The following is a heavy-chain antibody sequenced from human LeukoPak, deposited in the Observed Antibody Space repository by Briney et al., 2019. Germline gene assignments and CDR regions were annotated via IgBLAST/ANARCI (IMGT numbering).Heavy chain of an antibody. Sequence: GGSLRLSCVASGLTLSNSAMTWVRQAPGKGPEWVSILTGDGTGTFYADSVKGRFSISRDISTNTLYLQMNSLGADDTALYYCATVGGYRPSSNCYAYFDHWGQGSLVTVSS. CDR1: GLTLSNSA. V-gene: IGHV3-23*01. CDR2: LTGDGTGT. CDR3: ATVGGYRPSSNCYAYFDH. D-gene: IGHD2-2*01. J-gene: IGHJ4*02.